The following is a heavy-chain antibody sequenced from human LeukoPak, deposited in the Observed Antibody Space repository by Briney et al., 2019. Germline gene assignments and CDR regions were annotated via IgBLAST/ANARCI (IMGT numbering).Heavy chain of an antibody. V-gene: IGHV4-34*01. CDR1: GGSFSGYY. CDR3: ARLRPGTDCSSTSCYRPLYYYYYYYMDV. Sequence: PSETLSLTCAVYGGSFSGYYWSWIRQPPGKGLEWIGEINHSGSTNYNPSLKSRGTISVDTSKNQFSLKLSSVTAADTAVYYCARLRPGTDCSSTSCYRPLYYYYYYYMDVWGKGTTVTVSS. J-gene: IGHJ6*03. CDR2: INHSGST. D-gene: IGHD2-2*01.